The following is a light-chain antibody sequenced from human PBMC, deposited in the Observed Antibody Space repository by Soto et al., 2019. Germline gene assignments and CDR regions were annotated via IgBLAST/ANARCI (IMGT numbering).Light chain of an antibody. CDR1: TGAVTSGHY. CDR3: LLSYSSARPV. J-gene: IGLJ7*01. CDR2: DTN. V-gene: IGLV7-46*01. Sequence: QTVVTQEPSLTVSPGGTVTLTCGSSTGAVTSGHYPYWFQQKPGQAPRTLIYDTNNKHSWTPARFSGSLLGGKAALTLSGAQPEDEAEYYCLLSYSSARPVSGGGTQLTVL.